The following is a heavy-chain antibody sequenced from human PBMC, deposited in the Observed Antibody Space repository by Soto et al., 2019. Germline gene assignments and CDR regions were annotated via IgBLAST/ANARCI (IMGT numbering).Heavy chain of an antibody. CDR1: GGFISSSTYY. J-gene: IGHJ5*02. D-gene: IGHD6-13*01. CDR2: TFYSEST. CDR3: ARTEIAAAGIVPWFDP. Sequence: PSETLSLTCTVFGGFISSSTYYWGWLRQPPGKGLEWFGSTFYSESTYYNPSAKSRVTISVDTAKNQFSLELSSVSAAHTAVYYCARTEIAAAGIVPWFDPWGQGTLVTVSS. V-gene: IGHV4-39*01.